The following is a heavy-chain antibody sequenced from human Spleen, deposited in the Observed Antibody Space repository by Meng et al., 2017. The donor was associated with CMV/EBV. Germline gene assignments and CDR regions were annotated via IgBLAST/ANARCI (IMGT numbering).Heavy chain of an antibody. CDR2: VGNKANRYAT. CDR1: GLTFSGST. D-gene: IGHD1-7*01. J-gene: IGHJ4*02. CDR3: TRWVSGTAVNFDV. V-gene: IGHV3-73*01. Sequence: GESLKISCAASGLTFSGSTIHWVRQGSGKGLEWVGRVGNKANRYATAYSPSVEGRFTVSRDDSKNTAYLQMNNLKPDDTALYYCTRWVSGTAVNFDVWGQGTLVTVSS.